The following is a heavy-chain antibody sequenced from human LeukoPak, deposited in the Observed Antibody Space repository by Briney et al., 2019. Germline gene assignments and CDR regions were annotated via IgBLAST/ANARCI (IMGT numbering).Heavy chain of an antibody. Sequence: ASVKVSCKASRYTFTGYYMHWVRQAPGQGLEWMGWINPNSGVTDYAQNFQGRVTMTRDTSISTAYVELSRLRSEDTAIYYCARDNSVGDNAWWFDPWGQGTLVTVSS. V-gene: IGHV1-2*02. CDR1: RYTFTGYY. CDR2: INPNSGVT. J-gene: IGHJ5*02. CDR3: ARDNSVGDNAWWFDP. D-gene: IGHD1-26*01.